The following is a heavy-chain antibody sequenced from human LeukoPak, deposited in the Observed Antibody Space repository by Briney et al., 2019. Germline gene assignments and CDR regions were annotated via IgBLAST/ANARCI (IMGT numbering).Heavy chain of an antibody. J-gene: IGHJ4*02. V-gene: IGHV3-30*03. CDR3: ARDAYAVADY. Sequence: GTSLRLSCAASNFIFSHYGMHWVRQAPGKGLEWVALISYHGNDKYYTDSMQGRFTVSRDNSKNTLYLQMNSLRAEDTAVYYCARDAYAVADYWGQGTLVTVSS. D-gene: IGHD4-17*01. CDR1: NFIFSHYG. CDR2: ISYHGNDK.